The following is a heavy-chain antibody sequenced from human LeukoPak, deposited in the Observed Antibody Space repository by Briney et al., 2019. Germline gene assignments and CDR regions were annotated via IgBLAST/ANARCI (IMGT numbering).Heavy chain of an antibody. Sequence: GGSLSLSCAASGFTFSKAWMNWVRQAPGKGLEWVSSISSSSSYIYYADSVKGRFTISRDNAKNSLYLQMNSLRAEDTAVYYCARDERTSSSFDYWGQGTLVTVSS. J-gene: IGHJ4*02. CDR2: ISSSSSYI. V-gene: IGHV3-21*01. CDR3: ARDERTSSSFDY. CDR1: GFTFSKAW.